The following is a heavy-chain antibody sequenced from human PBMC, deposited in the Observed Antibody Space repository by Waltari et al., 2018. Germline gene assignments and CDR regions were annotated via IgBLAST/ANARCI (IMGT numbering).Heavy chain of an antibody. Sequence: QVQLQESGPGLVKPSATLSLTCPVLGGSISIYYWSWIRQPPGKGLEWIGYSGNKYNPSLKSRVTISLDTSKNQFSLKLSSVTAADTAVYYCARSYTVTTSPIAGYWGQGTLVTVSS. CDR2: SGN. V-gene: IGHV4-59*01. CDR1: GGSISIYY. CDR3: ARSYTVTTSPIAGY. D-gene: IGHD4-17*01. J-gene: IGHJ4*02.